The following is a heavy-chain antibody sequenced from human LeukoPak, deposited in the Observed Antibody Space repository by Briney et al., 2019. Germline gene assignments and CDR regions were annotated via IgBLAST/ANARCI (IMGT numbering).Heavy chain of an antibody. CDR3: ARVVYIRDAFDI. V-gene: IGHV1-2*06. CDR2: INPNSGGT. CDR1: GYTFTGYY. J-gene: IGHJ3*02. Sequence: ASVKVSCKASGYTFTGYYMHWVRQAPGQGLEWMGRINPNSGGTNYAQKFQGRVTMTRDTSISTAYMELSRLRSDDTAVYYCARVVYIRDAFDIWGQGTMVTVSS.